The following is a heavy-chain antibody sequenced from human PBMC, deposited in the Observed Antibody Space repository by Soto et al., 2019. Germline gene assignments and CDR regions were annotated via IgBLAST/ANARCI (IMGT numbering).Heavy chain of an antibody. CDR1: GFTFSSYG. Sequence: PGGSLRLSCAASGFTFSSYGMHWVRQAPGKGLEWVADVSFDGSDKHYAASVKGRFTISRDNSKNTLYLHMNSLSAEDTAVYYCAKSPYDSSGYYYYFQYWGQGTLVTVSS. CDR3: AKSPYDSSGYYYYFQY. J-gene: IGHJ4*02. D-gene: IGHD3-22*01. CDR2: VSFDGSDK. V-gene: IGHV3-30*18.